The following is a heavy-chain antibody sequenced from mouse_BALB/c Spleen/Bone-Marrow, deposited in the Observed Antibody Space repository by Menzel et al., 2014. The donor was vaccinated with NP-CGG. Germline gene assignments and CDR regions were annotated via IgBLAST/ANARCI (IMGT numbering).Heavy chain of an antibody. CDR2: IRLKSYNYAT. CDR1: GFTFSYYW. J-gene: IGHJ2*01. D-gene: IGHD3-3*01. Sequence: EVKLMESGGGLVQPGGSMKLSCVASGFTFSYYWMNWVRQSPEKGLEWVAEIRLKSYNYATHYAESVKGRFTISRDDSKSSVYLQMSNLTTEDTGIYYCTGGRYFDYWGQGTTLTVSS. CDR3: TGGRYFDY. V-gene: IGHV6-6*02.